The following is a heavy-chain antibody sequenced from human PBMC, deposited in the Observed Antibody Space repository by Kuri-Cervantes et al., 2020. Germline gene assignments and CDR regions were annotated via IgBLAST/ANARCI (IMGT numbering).Heavy chain of an antibody. CDR1: GFTFSSYA. V-gene: IGHV4-31*02. CDR2: SYYNGDT. J-gene: IGHJ4*02. CDR3: ASGSSLVATLSY. Sequence: LRLSCAASGFTFSSYAMSWVRQAPGKGLEWIGYSYYNGDTYYNPSLKSRLTISLDTSKNQFSLKLNSLTAADTAVYYCASGSSLVATLSYWGQGTLVTVSS. D-gene: IGHD5-12*01.